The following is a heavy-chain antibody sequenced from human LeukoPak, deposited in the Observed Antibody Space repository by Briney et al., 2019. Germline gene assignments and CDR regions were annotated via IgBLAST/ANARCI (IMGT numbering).Heavy chain of an antibody. Sequence: PSETLSLTCTVSGYSVSSGYYWGWIRQPPGKGLEWIGSMYHSGDTYYNPSLKSRVTMSVDTSKNQFSLKLSSVTAADTAVYYCARGDSSSWYDYFDYWGQGTLVTVSS. CDR1: GYSVSSGYY. V-gene: IGHV4-38-2*02. CDR2: MYHSGDT. J-gene: IGHJ4*02. CDR3: ARGDSSSWYDYFDY. D-gene: IGHD6-13*01.